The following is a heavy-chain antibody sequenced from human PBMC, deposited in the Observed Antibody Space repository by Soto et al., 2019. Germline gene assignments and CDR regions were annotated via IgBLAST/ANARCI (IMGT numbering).Heavy chain of an antibody. CDR3: ARSWGYGGNSSSPQYYYYGMDV. D-gene: IGHD2-21*02. Sequence: GGSLRLSCAASGFTVKSHYMSWVRQAPGKGLEWVSVIYAGGSTYYADSVKARFSISRDKSKNTLYLQMNSLSAEDTAVYYCARSWGYGGNSSSPQYYYYGMDVWGHGTTVTVSS. CDR1: GFTVKSHY. CDR2: IYAGGST. V-gene: IGHV3-66*01. J-gene: IGHJ6*02.